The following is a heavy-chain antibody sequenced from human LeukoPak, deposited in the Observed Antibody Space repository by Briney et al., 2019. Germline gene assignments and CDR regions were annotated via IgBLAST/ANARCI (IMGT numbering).Heavy chain of an antibody. Sequence: SVKVSCKASGGTFSSYAISWVRQAPGQGLEWMGGIIPIFGTTNYAQKFQDRATITADKSTSTAYMELSSLRSEDTAVYYCARVVGLTGYSSSWYSGYYYYMDVWGKGTTVTVSS. CDR1: GGTFSSYA. V-gene: IGHV1-69*06. CDR3: ARVVGLTGYSSSWYSGYYYYMDV. CDR2: IIPIFGTT. J-gene: IGHJ6*03. D-gene: IGHD6-13*01.